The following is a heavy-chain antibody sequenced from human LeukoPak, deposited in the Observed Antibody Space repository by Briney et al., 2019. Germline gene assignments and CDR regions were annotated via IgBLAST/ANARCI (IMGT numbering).Heavy chain of an antibody. CDR2: IYSGGST. D-gene: IGHD6-6*01. V-gene: IGHV3-53*04. J-gene: IGHJ6*02. CDR3: AGSYSSSSGLFYYYYYGMDV. CDR1: GFTVSSNY. Sequence: GGSLRPSCAASGFTVSSNYMSWVRQAPGKGLEWVSVIYSGGSTYYADSVKGRFTISRHNSKNTLYLQMNSLRAEDTAVYYCAGSYSSSSGLFYYYYYGMDVWGQGTTVTVSS.